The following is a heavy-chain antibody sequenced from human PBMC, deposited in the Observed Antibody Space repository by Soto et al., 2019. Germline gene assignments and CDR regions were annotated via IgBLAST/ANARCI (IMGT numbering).Heavy chain of an antibody. CDR1: GFSLSSSGVG. Sequence: QITLKESGPTLVKPTQTLTLTCTFSGFSLSSSGVGVGWIRQPPGKALEWLTFIYWDDDKRYSPSLKSRLTITQDPSKNQVVLTLTNTDPVDTATYYYARLVVFDITYYFDSGGQGTLLTVSS. CDR3: ARLVVFDITYYFDS. J-gene: IGHJ4*02. D-gene: IGHD3-16*01. CDR2: IYWDDDK. V-gene: IGHV2-5*02.